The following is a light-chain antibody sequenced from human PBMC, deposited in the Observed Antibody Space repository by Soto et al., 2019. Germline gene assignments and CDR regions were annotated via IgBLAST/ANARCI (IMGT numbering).Light chain of an antibody. CDR1: QGISSY. V-gene: IGKV1-9*01. Sequence: DIQLTQSPSSLSASVGDRVTITCRASQGISSYLAWYQQKPGKAPKLLIYAASTLQSGVPSRFSGSGSGTDFTLTISSLQPEDFATYYCQQLNSYPRPFGQGTKVDIX. J-gene: IGKJ1*01. CDR3: QQLNSYPRP. CDR2: AAS.